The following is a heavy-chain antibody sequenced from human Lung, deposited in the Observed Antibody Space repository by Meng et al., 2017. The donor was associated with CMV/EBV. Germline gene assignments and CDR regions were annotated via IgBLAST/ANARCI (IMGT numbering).Heavy chain of an antibody. CDR1: GGSISSSSYY. Sequence: SETLSLXXTVSGGSISSSSYYWGWIRQPPGKGLEWIGSIYYSGSTYYNPSLKSRVTISVDTSKNQFSLKLSSVTAVDTAVYYCARGSLGLGAMDQLDYWGQGTLVTVSS. CDR2: IYYSGST. V-gene: IGHV4-39*07. D-gene: IGHD1-26*01. CDR3: ARGSLGLGAMDQLDY. J-gene: IGHJ4*02.